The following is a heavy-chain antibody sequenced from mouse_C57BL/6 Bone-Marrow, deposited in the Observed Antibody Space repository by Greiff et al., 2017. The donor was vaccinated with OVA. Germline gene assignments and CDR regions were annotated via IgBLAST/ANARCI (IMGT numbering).Heavy chain of an antibody. D-gene: IGHD2-1*01. J-gene: IGHJ2*01. CDR1: GFSLTSYG. CDR2: IWSGGST. V-gene: IGHV2-2*01. Sequence: VQLQQSGPGLVQPSQSLSITCTVSGFSLTSYGVHWVRQSPGKGLEWLGVIWSGGSTDYNAAFISRLSISKDNSKSQVFFKINSLQADDTAIYYCARLYGNPYYFDYWGQGTTLTVSS. CDR3: ARLYGNPYYFDY.